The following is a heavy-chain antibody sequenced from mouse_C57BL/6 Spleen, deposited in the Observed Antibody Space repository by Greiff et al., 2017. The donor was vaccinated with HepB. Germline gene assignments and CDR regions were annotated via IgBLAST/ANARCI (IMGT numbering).Heavy chain of an antibody. CDR3: ATRNFDV. CDR1: GYTFTSYW. Sequence: VQLQQPGAELVMPGASVKLSCKASGYTFTSYWMHWVKQRPGQGLEWIGEIDPSDSYTNYNQKFKGKSTLTVDKSSSTAYMQLSSLTSEDSAVYYCATRNFDVWGTGTTVTVSS. CDR2: IDPSDSYT. J-gene: IGHJ1*03. V-gene: IGHV1-69*01.